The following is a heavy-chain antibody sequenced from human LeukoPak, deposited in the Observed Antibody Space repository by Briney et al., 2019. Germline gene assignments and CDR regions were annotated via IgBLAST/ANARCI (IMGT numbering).Heavy chain of an antibody. CDR2: ISSRSSI. CDR1: GFTFSIYS. J-gene: IGHJ6*02. Sequence: GGSPRLSCAASGFTFSIYSMSWVRQAPGKGLEWVSFISSRSSIYYADSVKGRFTVSRDNAKNSLYLQMDSLRAEDTAVYYCAREDTTETTEYYYYYGMDVWGHGTTVTVSS. V-gene: IGHV3-69-1*01. CDR3: AREDTTETTEYYYYYGMDV. D-gene: IGHD4-17*01.